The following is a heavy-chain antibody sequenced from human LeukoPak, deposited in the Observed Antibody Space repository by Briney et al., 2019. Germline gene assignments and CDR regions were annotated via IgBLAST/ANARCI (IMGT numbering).Heavy chain of an antibody. Sequence: PGGSLRLSCAASGFTFSSYSMNWVRQAPGKGLEWVSSISSSSSYIYYADSVKGRFTISRDNSKNTLYLQMNSLRAEDTAVYYCYHYYDSSGPLDAFDIWGQGTMVTVSS. CDR3: YHYYDSSGPLDAFDI. CDR1: GFTFSSYS. CDR2: ISSSSSYI. J-gene: IGHJ3*02. D-gene: IGHD3-22*01. V-gene: IGHV3-21*01.